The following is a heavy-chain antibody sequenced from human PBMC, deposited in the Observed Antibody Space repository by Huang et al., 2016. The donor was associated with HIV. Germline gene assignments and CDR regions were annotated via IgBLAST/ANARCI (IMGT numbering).Heavy chain of an antibody. CDR1: GYTFTNYD. D-gene: IGHD4-17*01. V-gene: IGHV1-8*02. J-gene: IGHJ4*02. CDR3: ARSAYGDIDY. Sequence: QVHLVQSGAEVKKPGASVKVSCKASGYTFTNYDINWVRQAPGRGLEWMWWMNPNTGNTGFAQSFQGRVTMTRKTSITTAYMELTSLTSEDTAVYYCARSAYGDIDYWGLGTLVIVSS. CDR2: MNPNTGNT.